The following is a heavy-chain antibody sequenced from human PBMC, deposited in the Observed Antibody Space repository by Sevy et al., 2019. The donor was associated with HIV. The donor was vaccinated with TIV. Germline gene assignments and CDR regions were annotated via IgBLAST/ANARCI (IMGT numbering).Heavy chain of an antibody. D-gene: IGHD6-13*01. J-gene: IGHJ6*02. CDR2: ISSSSSTI. CDR3: ARDGTAAGTVVLYYYYYGMDV. Sequence: GGSLRLSCAASGFTFSSYSMNWVRQAPGKGLEWVSYISSSSSTIYYADSVKGRFTIYRDNAKNSLYLQMNSLRDEDTTVYYCARDGTAAGTVVLYYYYYGMDVWGQGTTVTVSS. CDR1: GFTFSSYS. V-gene: IGHV3-48*02.